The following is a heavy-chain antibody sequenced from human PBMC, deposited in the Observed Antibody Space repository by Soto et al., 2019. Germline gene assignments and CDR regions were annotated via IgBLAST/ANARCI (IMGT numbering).Heavy chain of an antibody. CDR2: INWNSGSI. CDR3: VKDESINWYSGHFRH. Sequence: LRLSCAASGFTFDDYAMHSVRQVPGQGLEWVSGINWNSGSIGYGDSVKGRFAISRDNAKNSLHLQMNSLSAEDTAFYYCVKDESINWYSGHFRHWGQGTLVTVSS. J-gene: IGHJ1*01. D-gene: IGHD6-13*01. V-gene: IGHV3-9*01. CDR1: GFTFDDYA.